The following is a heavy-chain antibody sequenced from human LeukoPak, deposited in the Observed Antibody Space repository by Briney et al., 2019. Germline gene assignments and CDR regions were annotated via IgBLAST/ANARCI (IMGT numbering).Heavy chain of an antibody. Sequence: ASVKVSCTASGYTFTSYYMHWVRQAPGQGLEWMGIINPSGGSTSYAQKFQGRVTMTRDMSTSTVYMELSSLRSEDTAVYYCARDHGPYSSSSSYYYYYMDVWGKGTTVTVSS. J-gene: IGHJ6*03. D-gene: IGHD6-13*01. CDR1: GYTFTSYY. CDR2: INPSGGST. V-gene: IGHV1-46*01. CDR3: ARDHGPYSSSSSYYYYYMDV.